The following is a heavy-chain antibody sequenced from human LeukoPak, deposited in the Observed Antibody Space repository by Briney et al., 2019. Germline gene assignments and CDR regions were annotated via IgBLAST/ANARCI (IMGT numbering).Heavy chain of an antibody. D-gene: IGHD3-3*01. V-gene: IGHV3-23*01. J-gene: IGHJ3*02. CDR1: GFPFDDYA. Sequence: GRSLRLSCALSGFPFDDYAMHWVRQAPGNGLDWVSAISGSGGSTYYADSVKGRFTISRDNSKNTLYLQMNSLRAEDTAVYYCAKSSSGGVARADAFDIWGQGTMVTVSS. CDR2: ISGSGGST. CDR3: AKSSSGGVARADAFDI.